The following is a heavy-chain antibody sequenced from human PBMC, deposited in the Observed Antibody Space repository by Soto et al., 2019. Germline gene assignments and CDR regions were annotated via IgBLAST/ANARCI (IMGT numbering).Heavy chain of an antibody. CDR3: ARDRDYYDKSGYALDI. CDR1: GFSFSSYG. J-gene: IGHJ3*02. CDR2: IWYDGSNE. Sequence: QVQLVESGGGVVQPGKSLRLSCAASGFSFSSYGMHWVRQAPGKGLEWVAVIWYDGSNEDYADSVKGRFAISRDNSKNTLDLQMNSLRADDTAVYYCARDRDYYDKSGYALDIWGQGTVVTVSS. D-gene: IGHD3-22*01. V-gene: IGHV3-33*01.